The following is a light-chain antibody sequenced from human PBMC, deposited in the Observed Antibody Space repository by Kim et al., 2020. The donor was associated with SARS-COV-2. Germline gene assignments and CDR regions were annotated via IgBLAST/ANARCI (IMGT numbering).Light chain of an antibody. CDR3: QPYGSAPRT. CDR2: GAS. CDR1: QSVSGSK. V-gene: IGKV3-20*01. J-gene: IGKJ2*01. Sequence: LSPWERATLSCRASQSVSGSKLVWYQQKPGQAPRRLIYGASSRATGIPARFSGSASGPDSTLTISRLKTEDVAVYYCQPYGSAPRTFGQGTKLEIK.